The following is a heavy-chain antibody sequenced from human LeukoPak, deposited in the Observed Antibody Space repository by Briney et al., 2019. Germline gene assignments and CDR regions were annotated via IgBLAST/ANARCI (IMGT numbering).Heavy chain of an antibody. CDR2: INTDAIA. J-gene: IGHJ4*02. CDR3: ARGYYDSSGYNPFDL. V-gene: IGHV3-74*01. Sequence: GGSLRLSCAASGFTFSSFWMDWVRQAPGKGLVWVSRINTDAIATYADSVKGRFTISRDNAKNTVDLQMNSLRAEDTAVYFCARGYYDSSGYNPFDLWGQGTLVTVSS. D-gene: IGHD3-22*01. CDR1: GFTFSSFW.